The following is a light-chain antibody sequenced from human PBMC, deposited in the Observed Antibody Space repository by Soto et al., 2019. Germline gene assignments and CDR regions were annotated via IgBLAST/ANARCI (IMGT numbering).Light chain of an antibody. CDR3: QVWDDGGDRGVV. CDR1: NIGSKS. J-gene: IGLJ2*01. CDR2: DDS. Sequence: SYELTQPPSVSVAPGQTARVTCGGNNIGSKSVHWYQQLPGQAPVLVVYDDSDRPSGIPERFSGSNSGNTATLTISRVEAGDEADYFCQVWDDGGDRGVVFGGGTQLTVL. V-gene: IGLV3-21*02.